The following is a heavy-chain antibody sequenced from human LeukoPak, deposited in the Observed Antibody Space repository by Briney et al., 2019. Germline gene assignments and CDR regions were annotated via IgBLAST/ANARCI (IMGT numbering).Heavy chain of an antibody. D-gene: IGHD3-3*01. Sequence: GGSLRLSCAAPGFTFSNAWMSWVRQAPGKGLEWVGRIKSKTDGGTTDYAAPVKGRFTISRDDSKNTLYLQMNSLKTEDTAVYYCTSGTYDFWSGLGIFDYWGQGTLVTVSS. CDR3: TSGTYDFWSGLGIFDY. CDR1: GFTFSNAW. J-gene: IGHJ4*02. CDR2: IKSKTDGGTT. V-gene: IGHV3-15*01.